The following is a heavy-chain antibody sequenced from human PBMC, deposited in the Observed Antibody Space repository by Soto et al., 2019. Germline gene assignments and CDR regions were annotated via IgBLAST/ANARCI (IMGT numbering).Heavy chain of an antibody. V-gene: IGHV3-9*01. J-gene: IGHJ5*02. D-gene: IGHD3-3*01. Sequence: EVQLVESGGGLVQPGRSLRLSCAASGFTFDDYAMHWVRQAPGKGLEWVSGISWNSGSIGYADSVKGRFTISRDNAKNSLYLQMNSLRAEDTALYYCAKGEIFWSGYSALDNWFDPWGQGTLVTVSS. CDR3: AKGEIFWSGYSALDNWFDP. CDR1: GFTFDDYA. CDR2: ISWNSGSI.